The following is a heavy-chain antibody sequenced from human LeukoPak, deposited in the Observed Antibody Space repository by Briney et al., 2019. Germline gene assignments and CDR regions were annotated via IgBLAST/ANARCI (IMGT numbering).Heavy chain of an antibody. CDR1: GYTFTSYG. V-gene: IGHV1-18*01. D-gene: IGHD3-10*01. J-gene: IGHJ5*02. Sequence: GASVKVSCKASGYTFTSYGISWVRQAPGQGLEWMGWISAYNGNTNYAQKLQGRVTMTTDTSTSTAYMELRSLRSDDTAVYYCARLGGSGSYSLNNWFDPWGQGTLVTVSS. CDR2: ISAYNGNT. CDR3: ARLGGSGSYSLNNWFDP.